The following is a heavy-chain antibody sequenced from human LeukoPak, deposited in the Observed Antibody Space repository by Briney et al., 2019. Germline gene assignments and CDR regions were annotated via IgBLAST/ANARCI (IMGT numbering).Heavy chain of an antibody. J-gene: IGHJ4*02. CDR1: GGSVNVGSYY. CDR2: FYTSGSA. V-gene: IGHV4-61*09. Sequence: PSETLSLTCTVSGGSVNVGSYYWTWIRQPAGKGLEWIGHFYTSGSAKYNPSLMSRVTISVDTSKNQFSLKLNSVTAADTAVYYCARDLGYSASYWGQGTLATVSS. CDR3: ARDLGYSASY. D-gene: IGHD3-22*01.